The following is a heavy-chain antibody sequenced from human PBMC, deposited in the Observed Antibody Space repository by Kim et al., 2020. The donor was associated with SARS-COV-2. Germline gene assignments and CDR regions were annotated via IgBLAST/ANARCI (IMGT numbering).Heavy chain of an antibody. CDR2: ISYDGSNK. CDR1: GFTFGSYG. Sequence: GGSLRLSCAASGFTFGSYGMHWVRQAPGKGLVWVAVISYDGSNKYYADSVKGRFTISRDNSKNTLYLQMNSLRAEDTAVYYCARVNYHDSEGPDYWGQGTLVTVSS. V-gene: IGHV3-33*05. J-gene: IGHJ4*02. CDR3: ARVNYHDSEGPDY. D-gene: IGHD3-22*01.